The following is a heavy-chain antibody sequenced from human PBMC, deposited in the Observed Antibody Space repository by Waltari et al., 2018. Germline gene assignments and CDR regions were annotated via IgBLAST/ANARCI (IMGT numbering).Heavy chain of an antibody. D-gene: IGHD6-19*01. CDR1: GGSISSYY. Sequence: QVQLQESGPGLVKPSETLSLTCTVSGGSISSYYWSWIRQPPGKGLEWIGYIYYSGSTNYNPSLKRRVTISVDTSKNQFSLKLSSVTAADTAVYYCARAVAVADYYYYYYMDVWGKGTTVTVSS. V-gene: IGHV4-59*01. CDR3: ARAVAVADYYYYYYMDV. J-gene: IGHJ6*03. CDR2: IYYSGST.